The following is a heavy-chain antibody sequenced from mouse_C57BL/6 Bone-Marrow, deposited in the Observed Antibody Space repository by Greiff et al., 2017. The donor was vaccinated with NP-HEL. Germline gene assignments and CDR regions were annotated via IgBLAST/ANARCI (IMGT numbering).Heavy chain of an antibody. Sequence: EVQLQESGPGLVKPSQSLSLTCSVTGYSITSGYYWNWIRQFPGNKLEWMGYISYDGSNNYNPSLKNRISITRDTSKNQFFLKLNSVTTEDTATYYCARGGYDYDDWYFDVWGTGTTVTVSS. CDR2: ISYDGSN. D-gene: IGHD2-4*01. CDR3: ARGGYDYDDWYFDV. CDR1: GYSITSGYY. J-gene: IGHJ1*03. V-gene: IGHV3-6*01.